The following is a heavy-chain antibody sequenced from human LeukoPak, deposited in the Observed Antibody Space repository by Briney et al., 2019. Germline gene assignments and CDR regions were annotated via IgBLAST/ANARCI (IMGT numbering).Heavy chain of an antibody. Sequence: PSETLSLTCTVSGGSISSSSYYWGWIRQPPGKGLEWIGSIYYSGSTYYNPSLKSRVTISVDTSKNQFSLKLSSVTAADTAVYYCARQHYYDSSGYYPDAFDIWGQGTMVTVSS. CDR3: ARQHYYDSSGYYPDAFDI. CDR1: GGSISSSSYY. CDR2: IYYSGST. V-gene: IGHV4-39*01. D-gene: IGHD3-22*01. J-gene: IGHJ3*02.